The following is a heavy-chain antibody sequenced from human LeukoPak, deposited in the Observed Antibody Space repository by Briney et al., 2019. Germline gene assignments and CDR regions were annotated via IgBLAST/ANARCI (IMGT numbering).Heavy chain of an antibody. CDR1: GFTFSSYE. Sequence: GGSLRLSCAASGFTFSSYEMNWVRQAPGKGLEWVSYISSSGSTIYYADSVKGRFTISRDNAKNSLYLQMNSLGAEDTAVYYCARDRGGDEAYYYYGMDVWGQGTTVTVSS. J-gene: IGHJ6*02. V-gene: IGHV3-48*03. CDR3: ARDRGGDEAYYYYGMDV. CDR2: ISSSGSTI. D-gene: IGHD4-17*01.